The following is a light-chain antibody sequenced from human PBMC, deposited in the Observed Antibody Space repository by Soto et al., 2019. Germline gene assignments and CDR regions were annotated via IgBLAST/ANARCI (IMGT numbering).Light chain of an antibody. CDR1: QSVGRNY. J-gene: IGKJ4*01. V-gene: IGKV3-20*01. CDR3: QQYASSPLT. Sequence: EIVLTQSPGTLSVSPGERATLSCRASQSVGRNYLAWYQQKPGQAPRLLIYGASSRATGIPERFSGSGSGTDFTLTISRLEPEDFAVYNCQQYASSPLTVGGGTKVETK. CDR2: GAS.